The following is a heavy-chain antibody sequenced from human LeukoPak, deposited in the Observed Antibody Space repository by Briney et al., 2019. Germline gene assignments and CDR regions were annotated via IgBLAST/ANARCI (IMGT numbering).Heavy chain of an antibody. CDR2: ISSSSSTI. D-gene: IGHD5-12*01. CDR1: GFTFSNAW. Sequence: GGSLRLSCAASGFTFSNAWMNWVRQAPGKGLEWVSYISSSSSTIYYADSVKGRFTISRDNAKNSLYLQMNSLRAEDTAVYYCARVWDSGYDYGFDYWGQGTLVTVSS. CDR3: ARVWDSGYDYGFDY. J-gene: IGHJ4*02. V-gene: IGHV3-48*01.